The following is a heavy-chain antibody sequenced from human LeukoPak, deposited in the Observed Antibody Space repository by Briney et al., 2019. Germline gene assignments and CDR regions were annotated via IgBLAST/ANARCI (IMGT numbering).Heavy chain of an antibody. J-gene: IGHJ5*02. Sequence: GGSLRLSCAASGFTFSSSAMSWVRQAPGKGLEWVSAISNNGGYTYYADSVQGRFTISRDNSKNTLYLQMNSLRAEDTAVYYCARGGIPAAMRYNWFDPWGQGTLVTVSS. CDR3: ARGGIPAAMRYNWFDP. V-gene: IGHV3-23*01. CDR1: GFTFSSSA. CDR2: ISNNGGYT. D-gene: IGHD2-2*01.